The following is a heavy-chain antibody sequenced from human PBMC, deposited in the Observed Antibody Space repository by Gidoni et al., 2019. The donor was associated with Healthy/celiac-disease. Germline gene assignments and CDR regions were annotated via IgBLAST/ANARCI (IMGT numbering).Heavy chain of an antibody. CDR2: IYHSGST. CDR3: AREGGLSAGARNWYFDL. Sequence: QVQLQESGPGLVKPSGTLSLTCAVSRCSISSSHWWRWVRQPPGKGLEWIGEIYHSGSTNYNPSLKSRVTISVDKSKNQFSLKLSSVTAADTAVYYCAREGGLSAGARNWYFDLWGRGTLVTVSS. J-gene: IGHJ2*01. D-gene: IGHD1-26*01. CDR1: RCSISSSHW. V-gene: IGHV4-4*02.